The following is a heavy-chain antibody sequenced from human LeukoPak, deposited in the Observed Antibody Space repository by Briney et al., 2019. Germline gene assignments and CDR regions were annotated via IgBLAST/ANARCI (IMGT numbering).Heavy chain of an antibody. J-gene: IGHJ5*02. CDR1: GYTFTSYD. D-gene: IGHD3-10*01. Sequence: ASVKVSCKASGYTFTSYDINWVRQATGQGLEWMGWMNPXSGNTGYAQKFQGRVTMTRNTSISTAYMELSSLRSEDTAVYYCARGPPRRGYGSGSXGWFDPWGQGTLVTVSS. CDR2: MNPXSGNT. V-gene: IGHV1-8*01. CDR3: ARGPPRRGYGSGSXGWFDP.